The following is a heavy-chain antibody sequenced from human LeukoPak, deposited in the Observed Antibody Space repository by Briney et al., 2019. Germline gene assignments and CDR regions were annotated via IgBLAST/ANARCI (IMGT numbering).Heavy chain of an antibody. V-gene: IGHV3-74*01. CDR1: GTYW. J-gene: IGHJ4*02. CDR3: VTFYETY. CDR2: INSDGSWT. D-gene: IGHD2/OR15-2a*01. Sequence: GGSLRLSCAASGTYWMHWVRQAPGKGLVWVSHINSDGSWTGYADSVKGRFTISKDNAKNTVSLQMNNLRAEDTAVYYCVTFYETYWGRGTLATVSS.